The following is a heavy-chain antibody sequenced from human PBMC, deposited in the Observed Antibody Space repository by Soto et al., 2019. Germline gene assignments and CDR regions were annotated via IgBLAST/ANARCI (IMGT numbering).Heavy chain of an antibody. CDR2: INAYNGNT. CDR3: ARGIVVVPAALDY. CDR1: GYSFTSYG. J-gene: IGHJ4*02. V-gene: IGHV1-18*01. Sequence: ASVKVSCKASGYSFTSYGMSWVRQAPGQGLEWMGWINAYNGNTNYAQKLQGRVTMTTDTSTSTAYMELSSLRSEDTAVYYCARGIVVVPAALDYWGQGTLVTVSS. D-gene: IGHD2-2*01.